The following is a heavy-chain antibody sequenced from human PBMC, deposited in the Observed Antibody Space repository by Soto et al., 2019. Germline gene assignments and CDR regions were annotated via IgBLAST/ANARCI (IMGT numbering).Heavy chain of an antibody. V-gene: IGHV4-39*01. D-gene: IGHD3-9*01. Sequence: SETLSLTCTVFGGSISSSSYYWGWIRQPPGKGLEWIGSIYYSGSTYYNPSLKSRVTISVDTSKNQFSLKLTSVTAADTAVYYCAVETSDYDFLAAPTTFDFWGQGTMVTVSS. J-gene: IGHJ3*01. CDR3: AVETSDYDFLAAPTTFDF. CDR2: IYYSGST. CDR1: GGSISSSSYY.